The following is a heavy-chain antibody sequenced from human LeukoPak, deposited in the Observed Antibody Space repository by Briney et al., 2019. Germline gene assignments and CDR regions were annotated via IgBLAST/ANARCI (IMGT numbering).Heavy chain of an antibody. Sequence: RGPLTPSCAASGFTLSSYVMHWVRQAPATGLAWVAVLWYDGSNKYYADSVKGRFTISRDNTKNTLYLQMNSLRAEDTAVYYCAKDLRYNWSTTFLFDYWGQGTLVTVSS. CDR3: AKDLRYNWSTTFLFDY. D-gene: IGHD1-1*01. J-gene: IGHJ4*02. V-gene: IGHV3-33*06. CDR1: GFTLSSYV. CDR2: LWYDGSNK.